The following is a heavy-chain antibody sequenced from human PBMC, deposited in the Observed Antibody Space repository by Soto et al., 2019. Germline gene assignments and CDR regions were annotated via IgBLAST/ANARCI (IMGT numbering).Heavy chain of an antibody. CDR2: IYKITTT. Sequence: QVHLLESGPGLVKPSQTLSLTCSVSGDSISTVDYFWAWIRQPPGQALEYIGYIYKITTTYYNPSFESRIAISHATLKSQFTLNVASVTAADTVVYFCARGRYCLTGRCVPNWFDCWGQGTLVTVSS. J-gene: IGHJ5*01. D-gene: IGHD2-15*01. V-gene: IGHV4-30-4*01. CDR3: ARGRYCLTGRCVPNWFDC. CDR1: GDSISTVDYF.